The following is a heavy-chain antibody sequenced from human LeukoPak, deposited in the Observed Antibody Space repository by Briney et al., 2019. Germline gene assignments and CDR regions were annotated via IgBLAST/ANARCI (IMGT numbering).Heavy chain of an antibody. V-gene: IGHV1-18*01. CDR3: ARAPHCSGGSCYSSWFDP. Sequence: GASVKVSCKASGYTFTSYGISWVRQAPGQGLEWMGWISAYNGNTSYAQKLQGRATMTTDTSTSTAYMELRGLRSDDTAVYYCARAPHCSGGSCYSSWFDPWGQGTLVTVSS. D-gene: IGHD2-15*01. J-gene: IGHJ5*02. CDR1: GYTFTSYG. CDR2: ISAYNGNT.